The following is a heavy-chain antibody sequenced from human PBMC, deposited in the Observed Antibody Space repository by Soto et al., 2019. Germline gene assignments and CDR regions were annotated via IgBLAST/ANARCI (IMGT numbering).Heavy chain of an antibody. Sequence: QVQLQESGPGLVKPSETLSLTCTVSGGSISSYYWSWIRQPPGKGLEWIGYIYYSGSTNYNPSLKSRVTISVDTSKNQFSLKLSSVTAADTAVYYCARAAGYCSSTSCYNPWGQGTMVTVSS. CDR3: ARAAGYCSSTSCYNP. CDR1: GGSISSYY. CDR2: IYYSGST. V-gene: IGHV4-59*01. J-gene: IGHJ3*01. D-gene: IGHD2-2*02.